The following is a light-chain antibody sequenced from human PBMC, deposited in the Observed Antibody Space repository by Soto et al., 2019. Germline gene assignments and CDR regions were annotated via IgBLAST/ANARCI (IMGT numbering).Light chain of an antibody. CDR3: HQRSNGPPWT. V-gene: IGKV3-11*01. J-gene: IGKJ1*01. CDR2: DAS. CDR1: QRVSSGY. Sequence: DIVLTQSPGTLSLAPGERASLSCRASQRVSSGYLTWYQQRPGQPPRLLIYDASKRATGIPPRFSGSGSTTDFTLTISSLEPEDFAVYYCHQRSNGPPWTFGQGTKVDIK.